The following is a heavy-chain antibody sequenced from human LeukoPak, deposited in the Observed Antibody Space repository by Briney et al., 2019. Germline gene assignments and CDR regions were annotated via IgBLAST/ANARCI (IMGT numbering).Heavy chain of an antibody. J-gene: IGHJ4*02. CDR2: IIPIFGIA. CDR3: ARDQADLYSWKEGVRYFDY. Sequence: WASVNVSCKASVGTLSSYAISWVRQAAGQEVAWMGRIIPIFGIANYAQKFQGRVTITADKSTSTAYMELSSMRSEDADMYYCARDQADLYSWKEGVRYFDYWGQGTLVTVSS. D-gene: IGHD1-20*01. V-gene: IGHV1-69*04. CDR1: VGTLSSYA.